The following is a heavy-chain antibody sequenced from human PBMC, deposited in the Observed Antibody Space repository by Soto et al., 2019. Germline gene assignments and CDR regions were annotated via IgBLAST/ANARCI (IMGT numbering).Heavy chain of an antibody. D-gene: IGHD2-2*01. CDR2: IIPIFGTA. V-gene: IGHV1-69*01. Sequence: QVQLVQSGAEVKKPGSSVKVSCKASGGTFSSYAISWVRQAPGQGLEWMGGIIPIFGTANYAQKFQGRVTITADESTSTAYMELSSLRSEDTAVYYCARDEGYCSSTSCYDYYYYYGMDVWGQGTTVTVSS. J-gene: IGHJ6*02. CDR3: ARDEGYCSSTSCYDYYYYYGMDV. CDR1: GGTFSSYA.